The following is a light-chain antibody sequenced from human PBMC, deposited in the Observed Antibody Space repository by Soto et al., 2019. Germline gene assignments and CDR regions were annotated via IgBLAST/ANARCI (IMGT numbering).Light chain of an antibody. CDR1: QSISSY. V-gene: IGKV1-39*01. Sequence: DIQMTQSPSSLSASVGVRVTITCRASQSISSYLNWYQQKPGKAPKLLIYAASSLQSGVPSRFSGSGSVTDFTLTISSLQPEDFATYYCQQSYSTPQFTFGPGTKEDIK. J-gene: IGKJ3*01. CDR3: QQSYSTPQFT. CDR2: AAS.